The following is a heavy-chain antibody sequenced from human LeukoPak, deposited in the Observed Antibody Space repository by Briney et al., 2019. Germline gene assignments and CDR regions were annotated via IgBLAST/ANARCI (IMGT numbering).Heavy chain of an antibody. CDR3: AREACGGDCYLYYYYGMDV. CDR2: IHYSGST. V-gene: IGHV4-31*03. CDR1: GGSISSSDYY. D-gene: IGHD2-21*02. J-gene: IGHJ6*02. Sequence: SQTLSLTCTVSGGSISSSDYYWSWVRQHPGKGLEWIGFIHYSGSTYYNPSLKSRVTISVDTSKNQFSLKLSSVTAADTAVYYCAREACGGDCYLYYYYGMDVWGQGTTVTVSS.